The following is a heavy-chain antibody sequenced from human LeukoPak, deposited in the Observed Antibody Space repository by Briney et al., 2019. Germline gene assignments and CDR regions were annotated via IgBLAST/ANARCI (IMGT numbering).Heavy chain of an antibody. CDR2: ISYDGRDK. V-gene: IGHV3-30*18. CDR3: AKDKGYCNGGSCYTFDY. CDR1: GFTFTTYG. J-gene: IGHJ4*02. Sequence: PGRSLRHSCAASGFTFTTYGMHWVRQAPGKGLEWVAVISYDGRDKYYADSVKGRSTISRDNSKNTLYLQVNNLRTDDTAVYYCAKDKGYCNGGSCYTFDYWGQGTLATVSS. D-gene: IGHD2-15*01.